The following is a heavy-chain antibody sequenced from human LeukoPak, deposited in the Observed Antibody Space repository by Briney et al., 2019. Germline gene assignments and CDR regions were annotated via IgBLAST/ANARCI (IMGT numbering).Heavy chain of an antibody. CDR1: GFIFSSYE. V-gene: IGHV3-48*03. CDR2: ISSGGSTV. Sequence: GGSLRLSCGASGFIFSSYEMNWVRQAPGKGLEWVSYISSGGSTVHYADSVKGRFTISRDNAKNSLYLQMNSLRAEDTAVYYCARVIIVGATGSWGQGTMVTVSS. J-gene: IGHJ3*01. D-gene: IGHD1-26*01. CDR3: ARVIIVGATGS.